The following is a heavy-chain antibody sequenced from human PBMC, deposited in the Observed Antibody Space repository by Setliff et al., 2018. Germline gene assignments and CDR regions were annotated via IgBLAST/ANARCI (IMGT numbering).Heavy chain of an antibody. V-gene: IGHV4-59*01. Sequence: SETLSLTCTVSGGSIRDYYWNWIRQSPGKGLEWIGYIYYRGSTNYNSALKSRVTISIDMSTNQFSLKLTSATAADTAIYFCAAVGTAAGGGWFDPWGQGTLVTVSS. CDR3: AAVGTAAGGGWFDP. J-gene: IGHJ5*02. CDR1: GGSIRDYY. CDR2: IYYRGST. D-gene: IGHD2-15*01.